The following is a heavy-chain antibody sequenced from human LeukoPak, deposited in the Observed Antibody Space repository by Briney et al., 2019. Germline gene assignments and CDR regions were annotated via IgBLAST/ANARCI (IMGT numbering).Heavy chain of an antibody. CDR2: IYTSGST. Sequence: SETLSLTCTVSGGSISSYYWSWIRQPAGKGLEWIGRIYTSGSTNYNPSLKSRVTMSVDTSKNQLSLKLSSVTAADTAVYYCARGGYCSSTSCYKGEWFDPWGQGTLVTVSS. D-gene: IGHD2-2*02. CDR1: GGSISSYY. V-gene: IGHV4-4*07. J-gene: IGHJ5*02. CDR3: ARGGYCSSTSCYKGEWFDP.